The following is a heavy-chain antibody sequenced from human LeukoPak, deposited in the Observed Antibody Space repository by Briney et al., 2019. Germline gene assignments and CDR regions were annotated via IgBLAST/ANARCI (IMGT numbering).Heavy chain of an antibody. CDR2: INWNSDTK. Sequence: GGSLRLSCVGSGFAFHNYAMHWVRRPPGKGLEWVSAINWNSDTKAYADSVKGRFTISRDRARNSLYLQMDSLRPEDTALYYCAKDTGGIGAYFYAMDVRGQGTSVTVSS. CDR3: AKDTGGIGAYFYAMDV. D-gene: IGHD4-23*01. J-gene: IGHJ6*02. CDR1: GFAFHNYA. V-gene: IGHV3-9*01.